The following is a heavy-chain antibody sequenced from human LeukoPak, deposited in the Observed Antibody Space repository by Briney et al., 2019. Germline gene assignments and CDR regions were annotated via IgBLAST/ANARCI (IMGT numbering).Heavy chain of an antibody. V-gene: IGHV3-23*01. J-gene: IGHJ4*02. CDR3: AKPRNAAGRNFDY. CDR2: ISGSGGST. D-gene: IGHD1-14*01. Sequence: GGSLRLSCVASGFTFSSSAMSWVRQAPERGLEWVSLISGSGGSTNYADSVKGRFTISRDNSKNTLYLQMNSLTAEDTAVYYCAKPRNAAGRNFDYWGQGTLVTVSS. CDR1: GFTFSSSA.